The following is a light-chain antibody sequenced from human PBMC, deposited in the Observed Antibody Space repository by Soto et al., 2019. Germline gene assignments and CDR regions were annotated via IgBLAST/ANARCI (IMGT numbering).Light chain of an antibody. Sequence: QSALTQPRSVSGSPGQSVTISCTGTRSDLGNYDYVSWHQQYPGKAPTLMIYDVNKRPSGVPDRFSGSKSGNTASLTISGLQTEDEADYYCCSYAGSYSYVFGSGTKLTVL. CDR2: DVN. CDR3: CSYAGSYSYV. J-gene: IGLJ1*01. CDR1: RSDLGNYDY. V-gene: IGLV2-11*01.